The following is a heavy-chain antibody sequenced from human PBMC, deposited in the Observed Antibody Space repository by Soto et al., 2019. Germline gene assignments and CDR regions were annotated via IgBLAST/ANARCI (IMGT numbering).Heavy chain of an antibody. J-gene: IGHJ6*02. CDR2: IYYTNSP. D-gene: IGHD2-21*02. CDR3: ARDLWGYCGTDCYPLDV. V-gene: IGHV4-61*08. Sequence: SETLSLTCTVSGGSISSGGYYWSWLRQHPGKGLEWIGFIYYTNSPSYNPSLQSRVAISVDTSKNQFSLKLNSVTAADTAVYYCARDLWGYCGTDCYPLDVWGQGTTVT. CDR1: GGSISSGGYY.